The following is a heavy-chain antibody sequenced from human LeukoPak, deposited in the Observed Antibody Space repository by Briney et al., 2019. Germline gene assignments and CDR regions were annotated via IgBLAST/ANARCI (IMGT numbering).Heavy chain of an antibody. CDR2: IYHSGST. V-gene: IGHV4-30-2*01. CDR1: GGSVSSGGYS. J-gene: IGHJ4*02. CDR3: ARVRGWYYFDY. D-gene: IGHD6-19*01. Sequence: SQTLSLTCAVSGGSVSSGGYSWSSIRQPPGKGLEWIGYIYHSGSTYYNPSLKSRVTISVDRSKNQFSLKLSSVTAADTAVYYCARVRGWYYFDYWGQGTLVTVSS.